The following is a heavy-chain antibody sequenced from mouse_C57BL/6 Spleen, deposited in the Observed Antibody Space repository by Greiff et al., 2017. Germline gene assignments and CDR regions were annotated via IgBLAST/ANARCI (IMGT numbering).Heavy chain of an antibody. CDR3: TTGEAVQRSFDY. Sequence: QVQLQQSGAELVRPGSSVKLSCMASGFTFNSYWMHWVKQRPIQGLEWIGNIDPYDSETDSNSKFKGKATLTVDKSSSTAYLQLSSLTSEDTAVYYCTTGEAVQRSFDYWGQGTLVTVSA. J-gene: IGHJ3*01. CDR2: IDPYDSET. V-gene: IGHV1-52*01. D-gene: IGHD1-1*01. CDR1: GFTFNSYW.